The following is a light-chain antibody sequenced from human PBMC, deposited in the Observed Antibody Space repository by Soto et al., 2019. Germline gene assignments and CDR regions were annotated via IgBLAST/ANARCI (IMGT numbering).Light chain of an antibody. Sequence: EIVLTQSPGTLSLSPGERATLSCRASQSVSSSYLAWYQQKPGQAPRLLIYGASIRATGNPDRFSGSGSGKDFTLIIRRLEPEDFAVYYFQQYGSSHPTFGQGTKVEIK. V-gene: IGKV3-20*01. J-gene: IGKJ1*01. CDR2: GAS. CDR3: QQYGSSHPT. CDR1: QSVSSSY.